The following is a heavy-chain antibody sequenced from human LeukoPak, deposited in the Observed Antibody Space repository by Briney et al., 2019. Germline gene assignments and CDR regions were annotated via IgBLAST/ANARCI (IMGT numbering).Heavy chain of an antibody. CDR3: ARDPPFRGPNY. CDR2: ISTSSTVI. J-gene: IGHJ4*02. V-gene: IGHV3-48*02. CDR1: GFTFSTYS. D-gene: IGHD3-10*01. Sequence: PGGSLRLSCAASGFTFSTYSMNWVRQAPGKGLEWLSYISTSSTVIYYADSVKGRFTISRDNAKNSLYLQMNSLRDGDTAVYYCARDPPFRGPNYWGQGTLVTVSS.